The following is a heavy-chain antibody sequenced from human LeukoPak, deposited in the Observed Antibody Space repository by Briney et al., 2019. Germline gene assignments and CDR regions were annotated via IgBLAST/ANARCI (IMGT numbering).Heavy chain of an antibody. CDR3: AREGEYDYVWGSYRKDYYYYGMDV. V-gene: IGHV3-74*01. Sequence: GGSLRPSCAASGFTFSSYWMHWVRQAPGKGLVWVSRINSDGSSTSYADSVKGRFTISRDNAKNTLYLQMNSLRAEDTAVYYCAREGEYDYVWGSYRKDYYYYGMDVWGKGTTVTVSS. CDR1: GFTFSSYW. J-gene: IGHJ6*04. CDR2: INSDGSST. D-gene: IGHD3-16*02.